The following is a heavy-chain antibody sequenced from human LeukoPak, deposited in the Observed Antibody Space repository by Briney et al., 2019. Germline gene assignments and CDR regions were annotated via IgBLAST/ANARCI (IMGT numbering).Heavy chain of an antibody. V-gene: IGHV3-23*01. CDR2: ISGGGGST. Sequence: GGSLRLSCAASGFTFSSYAMNWVRQAPAKGVEWVSSISGGGGSTYYVDSVKGRFTISRDNSKNTLYLQMNSLRAEDTAVYYCAKVPVSYYYMDVWGKGTTVTVSS. CDR1: GFTFSSYA. J-gene: IGHJ6*03. D-gene: IGHD3-16*02. CDR3: AKVPVSYYYMDV.